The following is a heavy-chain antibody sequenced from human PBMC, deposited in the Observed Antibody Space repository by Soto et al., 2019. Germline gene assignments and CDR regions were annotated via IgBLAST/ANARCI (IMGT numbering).Heavy chain of an antibody. Sequence: QVQLVQSGAEVKKPGASVKVSCKASGYTFTSYYISWVRQAPGQGLEWMGWISGYNGNTNYAQKLQGRVTMTTDTSTSTAYKEQRSLRSAVTAGVDWARGGPPSWNWGQGTLVTVSS. CDR1: GYTFTSYY. V-gene: IGHV1-18*01. CDR3: ARGGPPSWN. CDR2: ISGYNGNT. J-gene: IGHJ4*02. D-gene: IGHD2-2*01.